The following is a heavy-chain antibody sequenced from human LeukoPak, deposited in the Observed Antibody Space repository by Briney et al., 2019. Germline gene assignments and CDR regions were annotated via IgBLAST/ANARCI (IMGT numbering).Heavy chain of an antibody. CDR2: ISGSGGST. V-gene: IGHV3-23*01. Sequence: GGSLRLSCAASRFTLSNFAMSWDRQAPGKGLEWVSTISGSGGSTYYANSVKGRFTISRDNSKNALFLQMNSLRAEDTAVYYCAKSGPYCSSTSCNYFDYWGQGTLVTVSS. J-gene: IGHJ4*02. D-gene: IGHD2-2*01. CDR1: RFTLSNFA. CDR3: AKSGPYCSSTSCNYFDY.